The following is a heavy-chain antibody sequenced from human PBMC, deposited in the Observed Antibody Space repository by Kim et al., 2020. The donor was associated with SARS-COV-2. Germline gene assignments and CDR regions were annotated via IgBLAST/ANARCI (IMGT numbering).Heavy chain of an antibody. CDR2: IKQDGSEK. V-gene: IGHV3-7*01. CDR3: ASLAYCGGDCYSYFDY. CDR1: GFTFSSYW. Sequence: GGSLRLSCAASGFTFSSYWMSWVRQAPGKGLEWVANIKQDGSEKYYVDSVKGRFTISRDNAKNSLYLQMNSLRAEDTAVYYCASLAYCGGDCYSYFDYWGQGTLVTVSS. D-gene: IGHD2-21*02. J-gene: IGHJ4*02.